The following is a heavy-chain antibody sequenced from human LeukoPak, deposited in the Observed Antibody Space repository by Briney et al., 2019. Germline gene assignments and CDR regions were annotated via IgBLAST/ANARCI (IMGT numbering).Heavy chain of an antibody. D-gene: IGHD4-17*01. CDR2: IYYSGST. V-gene: IGHV4-59*08. CDR3: ARHDYGDYAPGDYYYYGMDV. Sequence: SETLSLTCTVSGGSISSYYWSWIRQPPGKGLEWIGYIYYSGSTNYNPSLESRVTISVDTSKNQFSLKLSSVTAADTAVYYCARHDYGDYAPGDYYYYGMDVWGQGTTVTVSS. J-gene: IGHJ6*02. CDR1: GGSISSYY.